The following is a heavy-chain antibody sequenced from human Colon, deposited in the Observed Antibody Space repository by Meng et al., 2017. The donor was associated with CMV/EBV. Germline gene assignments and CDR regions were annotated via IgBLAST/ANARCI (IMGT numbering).Heavy chain of an antibody. V-gene: IGHV3-53*01. Sequence: GESLKISCAASGFSFKVYTMNWVRQAPGKGLEWISIIYRGGPTYYAESVKGRFTISRDNSQNTLYLQMNSLRAEDTAVYYCARSGPPYSDILGYFDYWGQGTLVTVS. CDR2: IYRGGPT. J-gene: IGHJ4*02. D-gene: IGHD3-9*01. CDR1: GFSFKVYT. CDR3: ARSGPPYSDILGYFDY.